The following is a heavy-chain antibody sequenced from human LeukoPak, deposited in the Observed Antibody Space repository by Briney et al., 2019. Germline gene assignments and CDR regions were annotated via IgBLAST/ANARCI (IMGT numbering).Heavy chain of an antibody. CDR3: VRERGPFDGFDI. V-gene: IGHV3-33*01. CDR2: IWVDGVNK. CDR1: VFVFSSNC. Sequence: GRSVRLSCAASVFVFSSNCMDWVRQAPCKGREWVTVIWVDGVNKYYRDPVRGRFTISRDNSKNTLYLEMNSLRTEDTAMYYCVRERGPFDGFDIWGQGTMVTVSS. J-gene: IGHJ3*02.